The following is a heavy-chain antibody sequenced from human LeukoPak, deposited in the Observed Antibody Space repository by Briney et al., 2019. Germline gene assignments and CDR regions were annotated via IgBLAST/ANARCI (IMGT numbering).Heavy chain of an antibody. J-gene: IGHJ4*02. Sequence: PGGSLRLSCAASGFTFSSYGMHWVRQAPGKGLEWVAVISYDGSNKYYADSVKGRFTISRDNSKNTLYLQMNSLRAEDTAVYYCAKDVFRGGDSLDYWGQGTLVTVSS. V-gene: IGHV3-30*18. CDR3: AKDVFRGGDSLDY. D-gene: IGHD2-21*02. CDR1: GFTFSSYG. CDR2: ISYDGSNK.